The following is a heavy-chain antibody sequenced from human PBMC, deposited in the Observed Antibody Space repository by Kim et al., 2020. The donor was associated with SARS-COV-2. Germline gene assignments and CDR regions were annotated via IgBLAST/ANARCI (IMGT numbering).Heavy chain of an antibody. Sequence: SETLSLTCAVYGGSFSGYYWSWIRQPPGKGLEWIGEINHSGSTNYNPSLKSRVTISVDTSKNQFSLKLSSVTAADTAVYYCARRGDDYGDYGAVWFDPWGQGTLVTVSS. CDR2: INHSGST. V-gene: IGHV4-34*01. J-gene: IGHJ5*02. CDR1: GGSFSGYY. CDR3: ARRGDDYGDYGAVWFDP. D-gene: IGHD4-17*01.